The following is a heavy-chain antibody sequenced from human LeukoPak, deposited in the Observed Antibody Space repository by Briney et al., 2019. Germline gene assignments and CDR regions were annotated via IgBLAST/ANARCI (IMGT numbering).Heavy chain of an antibody. D-gene: IGHD2-2*03. Sequence: ASVKVSCKASGGTFSNYAIGWVRQAPGQGLEWMGGIIPIFGPANYAQKFQGRVTIAADESTSTAYMELSSLRSDDTAVYYCARDRMDIVVVPAGPYNWFDPWGQGTLVTVSS. V-gene: IGHV1-69*13. CDR1: GGTFSNYA. J-gene: IGHJ5*02. CDR2: IIPIFGPA. CDR3: ARDRMDIVVVPAGPYNWFDP.